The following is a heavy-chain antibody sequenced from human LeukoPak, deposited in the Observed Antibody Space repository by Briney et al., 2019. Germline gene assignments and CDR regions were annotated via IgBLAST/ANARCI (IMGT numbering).Heavy chain of an antibody. CDR1: GGSISSSNW. D-gene: IGHD3-16*02. J-gene: IGHJ4*02. Sequence: SGTLSLTCAVSGGSISSSNWWSWVRQPPGKGLEWIGEIYHSGSTNYNPSLKSRVTISVDKSKNQFSLKLSSVTAADTAVYYCARVPYDYVWGSYRPRPFDYWGQGTLVTVSS. CDR2: IYHSGST. CDR3: ARVPYDYVWGSYRPRPFDY. V-gene: IGHV4-4*02.